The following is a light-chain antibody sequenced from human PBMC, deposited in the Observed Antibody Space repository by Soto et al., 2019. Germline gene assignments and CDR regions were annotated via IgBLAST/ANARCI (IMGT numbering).Light chain of an antibody. CDR3: QQYNNSPEYT. CDR1: QSVTSRY. CDR2: GAS. V-gene: IGKV3-20*01. Sequence: EIVLTQSPDTLSLSPGERATLSCKASQSVTSRYLAWYQQKPGQAPRLLIYGASSRATGIPDRFSGSGSGTDFTLTISRLEPEDFAVYFCQQYNNSPEYTFGQGTKLEIK. J-gene: IGKJ2*01.